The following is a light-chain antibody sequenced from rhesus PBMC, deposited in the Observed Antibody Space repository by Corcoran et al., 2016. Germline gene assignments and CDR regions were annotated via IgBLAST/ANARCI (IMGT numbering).Light chain of an antibody. CDR2: GAY. CDR1: QSVSSY. V-gene: IGKV3-10*01. J-gene: IGKJ2*01. Sequence: QVILTQSPATLSLSPGERATLSCRASQSVSSYLAWSQQKPGQAPRLLIYGAYSRATGIPDRFSGSGSGTYLTLTISSLEPEGVGVNPCDQHIIGYSFGQGTKVEIK. CDR3: DQHIIGYS.